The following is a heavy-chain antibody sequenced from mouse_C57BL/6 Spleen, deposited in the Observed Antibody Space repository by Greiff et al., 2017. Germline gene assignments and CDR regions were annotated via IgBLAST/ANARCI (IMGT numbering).Heavy chain of an antibody. J-gene: IGHJ1*03. CDR2: IYPGDGDT. D-gene: IGHD1-1*01. Sequence: SGPELVKPGASVKISCKASGYAFSSSWMNWVKQRPGKGLEWIGRIYPGDGDTNYNGKFKGKATLTADKSSSTAYMQLSSLTSEDSAVYFCARSTVVEGYWYFDVWGTGTTVTVSS. CDR1: GYAFSSSW. V-gene: IGHV1-82*01. CDR3: ARSTVVEGYWYFDV.